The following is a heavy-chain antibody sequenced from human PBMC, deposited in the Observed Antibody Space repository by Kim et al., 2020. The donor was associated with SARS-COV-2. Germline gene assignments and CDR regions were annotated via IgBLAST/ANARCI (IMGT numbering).Heavy chain of an antibody. V-gene: IGHV6-1*01. Sequence: SQTLSLTCAISGDSVSSNSAAWNWIRQSPSRGLEWLGRTYYRSKWYNDYAVSVKSRITINPDTSKNQFSLQLNSVTPEDTAVYYCARGRTITMVRGDDKLPSGGMDVWGQGTTVTVSS. CDR1: GDSVSSNSAA. J-gene: IGHJ6*02. D-gene: IGHD3-10*01. CDR2: TYYRSKWYN. CDR3: ARGRTITMVRGDDKLPSGGMDV.